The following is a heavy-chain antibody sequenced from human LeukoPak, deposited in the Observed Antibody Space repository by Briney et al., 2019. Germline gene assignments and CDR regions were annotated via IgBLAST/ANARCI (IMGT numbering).Heavy chain of an antibody. CDR3: ARERSLRGNYYGMDV. D-gene: IGHD2-15*01. CDR2: IYTSGST. J-gene: IGHJ6*02. Sequence: PSETLSLTCTVSGGSISSYYWSWIRQPAGKGLEWIGRIYTSGSTNYNPSLKSRVTMSVDTSKNQFSLKLSSVTAADTAVYYCARERSLRGNYYGMDVWGQGTTVTVSS. V-gene: IGHV4-4*07. CDR1: GGSISSYY.